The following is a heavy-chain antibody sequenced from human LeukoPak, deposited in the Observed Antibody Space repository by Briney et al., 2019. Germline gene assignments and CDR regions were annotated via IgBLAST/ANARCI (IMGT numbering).Heavy chain of an antibody. CDR2: INPSGGST. J-gene: IGHJ4*02. CDR3: AREGLLGASYY. V-gene: IGHV1-46*02. CDR1: GYTFNTYG. D-gene: IGHD1-26*01. Sequence: ASVKVSCKASGYTFNTYGISWVRQAPGQGLEWMGIINPSGGSTSYAQKFQGRVTMTRDMSTSTVYMELSSLRSDDTAVYYCAREGLLGASYYWGQGTLVTVSS.